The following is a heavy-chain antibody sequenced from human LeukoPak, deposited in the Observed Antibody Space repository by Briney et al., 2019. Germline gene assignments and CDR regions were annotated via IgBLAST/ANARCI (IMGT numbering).Heavy chain of an antibody. CDR1: GFTVSSNY. Sequence: PGGSLRLSCAASGFTVSSNYMSWVRQAPGKGLEWVSVIYSGGSTYYADSVKGRFTISRDNSKNTLYLQMNSLRAEDTAVYYCAKDLPPIAVAGFFDYWGQGTLVTVSS. J-gene: IGHJ4*02. CDR3: AKDLPPIAVAGFFDY. CDR2: IYSGGST. V-gene: IGHV3-53*05. D-gene: IGHD6-19*01.